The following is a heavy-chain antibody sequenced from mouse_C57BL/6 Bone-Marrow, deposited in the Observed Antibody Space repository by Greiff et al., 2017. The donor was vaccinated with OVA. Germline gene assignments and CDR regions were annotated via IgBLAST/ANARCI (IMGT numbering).Heavy chain of an antibody. D-gene: IGHD4-1*01. Sequence: DAGGGLVQPKGSLKLSCAASGFSFNTYAMNWVRQAPGKGLEWVARIRSKSNNYATYYADSVKDRFTISRDDSESMLYLQMNNLKTEDTAMYYCVRQGPWDFDYWGQGTTLTVSS. CDR3: VRQGPWDFDY. V-gene: IGHV10-1*01. CDR1: GFSFNTYA. CDR2: IRSKSNNYAT. J-gene: IGHJ2*01.